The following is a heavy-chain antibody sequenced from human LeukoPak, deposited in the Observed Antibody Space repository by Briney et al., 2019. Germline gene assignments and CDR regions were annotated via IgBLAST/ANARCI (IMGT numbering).Heavy chain of an antibody. D-gene: IGHD3-16*02. J-gene: IGHJ4*02. CDR1: GGSISSGGYY. Sequence: PSQTLSLTCTVSGGSISSGGYYWSWIRRHPGKGLEWIGYIYYSGSTYYNPSLKSRVTISVDTSKNQFSLKLSSVAAADTAVYYCARVAKGLSLDYWGQGTLVTVSS. V-gene: IGHV4-31*03. CDR3: ARVAKGLSLDY. CDR2: IYYSGST.